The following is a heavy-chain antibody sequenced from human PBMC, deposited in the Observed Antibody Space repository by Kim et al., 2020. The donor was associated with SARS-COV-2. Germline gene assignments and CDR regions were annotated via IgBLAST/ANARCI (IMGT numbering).Heavy chain of an antibody. Sequence: ASVKVSCKASGYTFTSYGISWVRQAPGQGLEWMGWISAYNGNTNYAQKLQGRVTMTTDTSTSTAYMELRSLRSDDTAVYYCARGRGRTTVTPTLGAFDIWGQGTMVTVSS. V-gene: IGHV1-18*01. CDR3: ARGRGRTTVTPTLGAFDI. J-gene: IGHJ3*02. CDR1: GYTFTSYG. D-gene: IGHD4-17*01. CDR2: ISAYNGNT.